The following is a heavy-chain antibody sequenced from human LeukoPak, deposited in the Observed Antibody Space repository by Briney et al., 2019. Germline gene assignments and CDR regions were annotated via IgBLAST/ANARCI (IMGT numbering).Heavy chain of an antibody. Sequence: KPSETLSLTCTVSGGSISSSSYYWGWIRQPPGKGLEWIGSIYYSGSTYYNPSLKSRVTISVDTSKNQFSLKLSSVTAADTAVYYCASHYGDYVPTQIDYWGQGTLVTVSS. CDR1: GGSISSSSYY. J-gene: IGHJ4*02. CDR3: ASHYGDYVPTQIDY. CDR2: IYYSGST. D-gene: IGHD4-17*01. V-gene: IGHV4-39*07.